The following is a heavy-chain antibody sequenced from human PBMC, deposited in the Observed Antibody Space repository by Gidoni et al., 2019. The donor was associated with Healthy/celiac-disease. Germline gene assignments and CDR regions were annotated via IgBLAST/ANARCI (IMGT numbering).Heavy chain of an antibody. CDR2: ISYDGSNK. CDR1: GFTFSSYA. CDR3: AREKAVAGSFDY. Sequence: QVQLVESGGGVVQPGRSLRLSCAASGFTFSSYAMHWGRQAPGKGLEWVAVISYDGSNKYYADSVKGRFTISRDNSKNTLYLQMNSLRAEDTAVYYCAREKAVAGSFDYWGQGTLVTVSS. D-gene: IGHD6-19*01. J-gene: IGHJ4*02. V-gene: IGHV3-30-3*01.